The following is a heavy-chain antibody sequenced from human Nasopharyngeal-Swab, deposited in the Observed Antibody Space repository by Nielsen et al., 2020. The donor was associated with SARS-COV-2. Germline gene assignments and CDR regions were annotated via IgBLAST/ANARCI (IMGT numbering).Heavy chain of an antibody. CDR1: GFTFSSYW. Sequence: LKISCAASGFTFSSYWMHWVRQAPGKGLVWVSRINSDGSSTSYADSVKGRFTISRDNVKNTLYLQMNSLRAEDTAVYYCATIFGVPYWGQGTLVTVSS. J-gene: IGHJ4*02. D-gene: IGHD3-3*01. V-gene: IGHV3-74*01. CDR2: INSDGSST. CDR3: ATIFGVPY.